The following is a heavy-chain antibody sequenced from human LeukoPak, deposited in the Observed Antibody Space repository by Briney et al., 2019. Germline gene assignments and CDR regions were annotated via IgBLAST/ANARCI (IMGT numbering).Heavy chain of an antibody. V-gene: IGHV4-34*01. CDR3: ARGLYYYDSSGFQTRDDAFDI. CDR2: INHSGST. CDR1: GGSFSGYY. J-gene: IGHJ3*02. D-gene: IGHD3-22*01. Sequence: PSETLSLTCAVYGGSFSGYYWSRIRQPPGKGLEWMGEINHSGSTNYNPSLKSRVTISVDTSKNQFSLKLSSVTAADTAVYYCARGLYYYDSSGFQTRDDAFDIWGQGTMVTVSS.